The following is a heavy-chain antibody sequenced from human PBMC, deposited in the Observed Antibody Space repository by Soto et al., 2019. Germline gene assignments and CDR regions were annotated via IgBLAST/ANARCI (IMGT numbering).Heavy chain of an antibody. V-gene: IGHV3-23*01. CDR3: AKDRTTMYDGFDI. CDR2: VTGSGGSA. J-gene: IGHJ3*02. D-gene: IGHD1-1*01. Sequence: XGSLRLSCSAAGVTFTTYAMTWVRQAPGKGLNWVSTVTGSGGSAYYADSVQGRFTISRDNSKNTVYLQMNSLRADDTAIYYCAKDRTTMYDGFDIWGQGTMVTVSS. CDR1: GVTFTTYA.